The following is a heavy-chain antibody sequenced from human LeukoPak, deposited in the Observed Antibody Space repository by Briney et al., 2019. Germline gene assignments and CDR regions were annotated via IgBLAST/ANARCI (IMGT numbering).Heavy chain of an antibody. Sequence: SETLSLTCTVSGGSLSSDYWSWIRQPPGKGLEWIGYIYYSGFTNYNPSLKSRVTISVDTSNTQFSLKLSSVTAADTAVYFCARLVRLRYYDYWGQGALVTVSS. CDR2: IYYSGFT. D-gene: IGHD2-21*01. CDR1: GGSLSSDY. J-gene: IGHJ4*02. V-gene: IGHV4-59*01. CDR3: ARLVRLRYYDY.